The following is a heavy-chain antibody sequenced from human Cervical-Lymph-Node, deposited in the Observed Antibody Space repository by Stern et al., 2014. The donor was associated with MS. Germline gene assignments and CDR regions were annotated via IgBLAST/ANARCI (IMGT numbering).Heavy chain of an antibody. J-gene: IGHJ4*02. CDR1: GYTFTSYG. CDR2: VRAYNGNT. D-gene: IGHD6-13*01. Sequence: VQLVESGAEVKKPGASVKVSCKASGYTFTSYGIGWVRQAPGQGLERMGWVRAYNGNTNYAQKLQGRVTMTTDTSTSTAYMELRSLRSDDTAVYYCARDSGYSSSWYPWYFDYWGQGTLVTVSS. V-gene: IGHV1-18*01. CDR3: ARDSGYSSSWYPWYFDY.